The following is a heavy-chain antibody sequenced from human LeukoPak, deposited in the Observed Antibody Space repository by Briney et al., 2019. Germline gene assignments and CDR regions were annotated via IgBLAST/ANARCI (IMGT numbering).Heavy chain of an antibody. CDR2: ISGSGGST. V-gene: IGHV3-23*01. CDR3: GGSGSYEIPNDY. Sequence: GGSLRLSCAASGFTFSSYAMSWVRQAPGKGLEWVSAISGSGGSTYYADSVKGRFTISRDNSKNTLYLQMNSLRAEDTAVYYCGGSGSYEIPNDYWGQGTLVTVFS. D-gene: IGHD1-26*01. J-gene: IGHJ4*02. CDR1: GFTFSSYA.